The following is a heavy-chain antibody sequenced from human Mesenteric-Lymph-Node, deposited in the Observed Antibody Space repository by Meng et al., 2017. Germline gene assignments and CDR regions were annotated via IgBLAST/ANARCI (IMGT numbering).Heavy chain of an antibody. CDR2: IKQDGSEK. V-gene: IGHV3-7*01. D-gene: IGHD3-22*01. CDR3: ATSTYYYDRGGAFDI. Sequence: GGSLRLSCAASGFTFNNYWMSWVRQAPGEGLEWVANIKQDGSEKYFVDSVKGRFTISRDNSKNTLYLQMNSLRAEDTAVYYCATSTYYYDRGGAFDIWGQGTMVTVSS. J-gene: IGHJ3*02. CDR1: GFTFNNYW.